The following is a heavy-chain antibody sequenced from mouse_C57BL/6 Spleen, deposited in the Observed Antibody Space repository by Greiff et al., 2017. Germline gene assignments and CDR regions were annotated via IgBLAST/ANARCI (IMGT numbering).Heavy chain of an antibody. V-gene: IGHV1-22*01. J-gene: IGHJ2*01. CDR1: GYTFTDYN. CDR2: INPNNGGT. D-gene: IGHD1-1*01. CDR3: ATVGSSYYCGY. Sequence: VQLKQSGPELVKPGASVKMSCKASGYTFTDYNMHWVKQSHGKSLEWIGYINPNNGGTSYNQKFKGKATLTVNKSSSTAYMELCSLTSEDSAVXYCATVGSSYYCGYWGQGTTRRVT.